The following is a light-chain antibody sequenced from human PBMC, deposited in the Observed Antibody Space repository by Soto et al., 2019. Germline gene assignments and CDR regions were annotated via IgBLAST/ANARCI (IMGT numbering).Light chain of an antibody. CDR1: QGISNW. Sequence: DIQLTQSPSSVSASVGDRVTLTCRASQGISNWLAWYQQKPGKAPKLLISVASTLQGGVPSRFSGSFSGTDFTLTITSLQAEDFATYFCQQAYSLPVTFGQGTKLEIK. J-gene: IGKJ2*01. V-gene: IGKV1-12*01. CDR3: QQAYSLPVT. CDR2: VAS.